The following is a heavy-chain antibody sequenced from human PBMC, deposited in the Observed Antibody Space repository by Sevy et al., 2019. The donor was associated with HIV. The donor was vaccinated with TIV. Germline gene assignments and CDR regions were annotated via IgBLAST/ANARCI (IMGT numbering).Heavy chain of an antibody. J-gene: IGHJ4*02. Sequence: GGSLRLSCAASGFTIRNYAMTWVRQAPGKGLEWVSTISDSGVITYYADFVQGRFTFSRDNSKNTLYLQMNSLRAEDTAVYYCARDYLYDSSGYSLWGQGTLVTVSS. D-gene: IGHD3-22*01. CDR1: GFTIRNYA. CDR2: ISDSGVIT. CDR3: ARDYLYDSSGYSL. V-gene: IGHV3-23*01.